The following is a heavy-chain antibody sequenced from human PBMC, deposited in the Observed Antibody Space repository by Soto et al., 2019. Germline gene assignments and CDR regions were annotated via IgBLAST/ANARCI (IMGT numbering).Heavy chain of an antibody. Sequence: SETLSLTCAVYGGSFSGYYWSWIRQPPGKGLEWIGEINHSGSTNYNPSLKSRVTISVDTSKNQFSLKLSSVTAADTAVYYCARGQRALAAAGITRFDPWGQGTLVTVSS. J-gene: IGHJ5*02. CDR1: GGSFSGYY. V-gene: IGHV4-34*01. CDR3: ARGQRALAAAGITRFDP. CDR2: INHSGST. D-gene: IGHD6-13*01.